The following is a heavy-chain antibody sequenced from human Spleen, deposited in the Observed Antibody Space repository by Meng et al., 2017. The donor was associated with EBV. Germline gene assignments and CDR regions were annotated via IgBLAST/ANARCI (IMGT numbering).Heavy chain of an antibody. CDR1: GASISSSNW. V-gene: IGHV4-4*02. CDR3: ARGDRASMTTVTSLVY. J-gene: IGHJ4*02. Sequence: QGRLQESGPGLVKPSGTLSLPCAASGASISSSNWWTWVRQPPGKGLEWIGEIYHSGPTNYNPSLKSRVTMSVDKSKNQFSLKMNSVTAADAAVYYCARGDRASMTTVTSLVYWGQGTLVTVSS. CDR2: IYHSGPT. D-gene: IGHD4-17*01.